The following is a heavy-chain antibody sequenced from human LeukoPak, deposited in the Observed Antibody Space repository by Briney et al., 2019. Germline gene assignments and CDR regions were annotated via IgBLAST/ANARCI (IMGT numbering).Heavy chain of an antibody. V-gene: IGHV4-59*08. Sequence: PSETLSLTCTVSGGSISSYHWSWIRQPPAEGLEWIGYIYYSGSTNYNPSLKSRVTISVDTSKNQFSLKLSSVTAADTAVYYCASSTQLGPSFFDFWGRGTLVTVSS. CDR3: ASSTQLGPSFFDF. CDR1: GGSISSYH. D-gene: IGHD2-2*01. CDR2: IYYSGST. J-gene: IGHJ4*02.